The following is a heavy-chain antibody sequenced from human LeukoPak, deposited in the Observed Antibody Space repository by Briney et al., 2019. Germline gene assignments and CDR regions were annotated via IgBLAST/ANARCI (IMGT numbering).Heavy chain of an antibody. CDR3: ARNYQDKLLLWFGG. D-gene: IGHD3-10*01. V-gene: IGHV1-69*13. Sequence: SVKASCKASGGTFSSYAISWVRQAPGQGLEWMGGIIPIFGTANYAQKFQGRVTITADESTSTAYMELSSLRSEDTAVYYCARNYQDKLLLWFGGWGQGTLVTVSS. CDR2: IIPIFGTA. CDR1: GGTFSSYA. J-gene: IGHJ4*02.